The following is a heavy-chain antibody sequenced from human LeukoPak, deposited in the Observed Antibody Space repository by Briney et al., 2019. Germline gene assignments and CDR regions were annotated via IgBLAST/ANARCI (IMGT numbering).Heavy chain of an antibody. CDR2: IYTSGST. V-gene: IGHV4-61*02. D-gene: IGHD3-22*01. J-gene: IGHJ3*02. CDR1: GGFISSGSYY. CDR3: ARRGMNYYDSSGYLIRDDAFDT. Sequence: SQTLSLTCTVSGGFISSGSYYWSWIRQPAGKGLEWIGRIYTSGSTNYNPSLKSRVTISVDTSKNQFSLRLSSMTAADTALYYCARRGMNYYDSSGYLIRDDAFDTWGQGTMVTVSS.